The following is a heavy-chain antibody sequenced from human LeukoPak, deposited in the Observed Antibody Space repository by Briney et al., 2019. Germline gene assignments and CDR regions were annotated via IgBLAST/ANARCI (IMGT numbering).Heavy chain of an antibody. Sequence: PGGSLRLSCAASGFTFSSYWMSWVRQAPGKGLEWVANIKQDGSEKYYVDSVKGRFTISRDNAKNSLYLQMNSLRAEDTAVYYCARVLAYYYDSSGYYYVELNYFDYWGQGTLVTVSS. CDR3: ARVLAYYYDSSGYYYVELNYFDY. CDR2: IKQDGSEK. CDR1: GFTFSSYW. V-gene: IGHV3-7*01. J-gene: IGHJ4*02. D-gene: IGHD3-22*01.